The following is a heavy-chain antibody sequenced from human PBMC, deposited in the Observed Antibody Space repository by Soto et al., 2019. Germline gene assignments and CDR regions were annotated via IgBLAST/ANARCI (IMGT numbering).Heavy chain of an antibody. CDR3: ATPKKYTSGWYKIDY. J-gene: IGHJ4*02. V-gene: IGHV4-39*01. CDR1: SGSISSSNYY. CDR2: MSYSGST. D-gene: IGHD6-19*01. Sequence: QLQLQESGPGLVKPSETLSLTCTVSSGSISSSNYYWAWIRQPPGKGLEWIGSMSYSGSTYYNPSLKSRVTIFVDTSKNQFSLKLTSVTAADTAVYYCATPKKYTSGWYKIDYWGQGTLVTVSS.